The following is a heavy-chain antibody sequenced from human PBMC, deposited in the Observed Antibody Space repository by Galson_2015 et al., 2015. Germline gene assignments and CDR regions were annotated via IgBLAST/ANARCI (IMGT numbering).Heavy chain of an antibody. CDR3: ARGNLAAADFDY. J-gene: IGHJ4*02. Sequence: SVKVSCKASGYTFTSYDINWVRQATGQGLEWMGWMNPNSGNTGYAQKFQGRVTMTRNTSISTAYMELSSLRSEDTAVYYCARGNLAAADFDYWGQGTLVTVSS. CDR1: GYTFTSYD. V-gene: IGHV1-8*01. D-gene: IGHD6-13*01. CDR2: MNPNSGNT.